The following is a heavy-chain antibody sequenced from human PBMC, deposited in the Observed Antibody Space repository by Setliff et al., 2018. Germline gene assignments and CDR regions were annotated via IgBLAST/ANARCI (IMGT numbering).Heavy chain of an antibody. D-gene: IGHD6-6*01. CDR2: INPNSGDT. CDR1: GYIFTGYH. CDR3: ARDERAIEARQEYFQY. V-gene: IGHV1-2*02. J-gene: IGHJ1*01. Sequence: SVKVSCKASGYIFTGYHMHWVRQAPGQGLEWMGWINPNSGDTKFAQKFQGRVAMTRDTSISTVYMELSRLRSDDTAVYYCARDERAIEARQEYFQYWGQGTLVTVSS.